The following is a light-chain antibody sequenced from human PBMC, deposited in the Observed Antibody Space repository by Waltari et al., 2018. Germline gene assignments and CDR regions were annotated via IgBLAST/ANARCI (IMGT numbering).Light chain of an antibody. J-gene: IGKJ1*01. CDR2: GAS. CDR3: QQYSNWPLWT. V-gene: IGKV3-15*01. Sequence: EIVMTQSPATLSVSPGERATLSCRARQSVSRNLAWYQQKPGQPPRLLIYGASTRATGIPARFSGSGSGTDFTLTISSLQSEDVAVYYCQQYSNWPLWTFGHGTKVEIK. CDR1: QSVSRN.